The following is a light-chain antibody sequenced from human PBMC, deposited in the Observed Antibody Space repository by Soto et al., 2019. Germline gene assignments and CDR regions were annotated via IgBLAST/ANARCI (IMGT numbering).Light chain of an antibody. J-gene: IGKJ2*01. CDR1: QGISGY. CDR2: ATS. CDR3: QQLYRYPVT. V-gene: IGKV1-9*01. Sequence: DIQLTQSPSFLSASVGDRVTVTCRASQGISGYLAWYQQKPGKAPKLLIYATSTLQSGVPSRFSGRGSGTEFTLTISSLQPEDFATYYCQQLYRYPVTFGQGTKVEIK.